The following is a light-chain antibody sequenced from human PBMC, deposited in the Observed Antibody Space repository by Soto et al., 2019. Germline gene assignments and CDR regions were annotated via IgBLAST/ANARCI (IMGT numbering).Light chain of an antibody. Sequence: DIVMTQSPDSLAVSLGERATINCKSSQSLLYSSNNKNYLTWYQQKPGQPPKLLIYWASTRESGVPDRFSGSGSGTDFPLTISSLQAEDVAVYYCQQYYGYLRWTFGQGTKVDIK. V-gene: IGKV4-1*01. CDR2: WAS. CDR1: QSLLYSSNNKNY. CDR3: QQYYGYLRWT. J-gene: IGKJ1*01.